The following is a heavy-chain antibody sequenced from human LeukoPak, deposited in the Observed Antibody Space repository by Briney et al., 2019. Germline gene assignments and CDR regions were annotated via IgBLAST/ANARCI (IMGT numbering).Heavy chain of an antibody. CDR1: GFTFSSYW. D-gene: IGHD2-2*01. Sequence: GGSLRLSCAASGFTFSSYWMSWVRQAPGKGLEWVANIKQDGSEKYYVDSVKGRFTISRDNAKSSLYLQMNSLRAEDTAVYYCAGRYCSSTSCPTADWYFDLWGRGTLVTVSS. CDR2: IKQDGSEK. J-gene: IGHJ2*01. CDR3: AGRYCSSTSCPTADWYFDL. V-gene: IGHV3-7*01.